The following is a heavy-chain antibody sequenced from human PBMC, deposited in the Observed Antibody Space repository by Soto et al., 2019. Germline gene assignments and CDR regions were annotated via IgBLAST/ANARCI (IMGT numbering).Heavy chain of an antibody. J-gene: IGHJ4*02. Sequence: SLTCSVSGTSASNYYWSWIRQPAGKGLEHIGRIYTSGSTSYNPSLKSRVTMSMDTSQTQIYLNLTSVTAADTAVYYCARGGIQLSYAFDYWGQGIQVTVSS. CDR3: ARGGIQLSYAFDY. V-gene: IGHV4-4*07. CDR2: IYTSGST. CDR1: GTSASNYY. D-gene: IGHD5-18*01.